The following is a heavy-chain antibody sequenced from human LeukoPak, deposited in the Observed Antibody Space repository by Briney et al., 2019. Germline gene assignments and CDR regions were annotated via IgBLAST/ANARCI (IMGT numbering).Heavy chain of an antibody. Sequence: PSETLSLTCAVYGGSFSGYYWSWIRQPPGKGLEWIGEINHSGSTNYNPSLKSRVTISVDTSKNQFSLKLSSVTAADTAVYYCARVIGPKKYCSGGSCYLFDYWGQGTLVTVSS. J-gene: IGHJ4*02. CDR1: GGSFSGYY. CDR3: ARVIGPKKYCSGGSCYLFDY. CDR2: INHSGST. V-gene: IGHV4-34*01. D-gene: IGHD2-15*01.